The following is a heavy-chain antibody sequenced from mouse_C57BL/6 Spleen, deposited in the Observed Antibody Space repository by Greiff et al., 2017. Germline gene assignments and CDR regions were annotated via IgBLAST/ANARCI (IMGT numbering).Heavy chain of an antibody. D-gene: IGHD3-1*01. Sequence: EVNLVESGGGLVQSGRSLRLSCATSGFTFSDFYMEWVRQAPGKGLEWIAASRNKANDYTTEYSASVKGRFIVSRDTSQSILYLQMNALRAEDTAIYYCARDAGGLFDYWGQGTTLTVSS. V-gene: IGHV7-1*01. CDR3: ARDAGGLFDY. CDR2: SRNKANDYTT. J-gene: IGHJ2*01. CDR1: GFTFSDFY.